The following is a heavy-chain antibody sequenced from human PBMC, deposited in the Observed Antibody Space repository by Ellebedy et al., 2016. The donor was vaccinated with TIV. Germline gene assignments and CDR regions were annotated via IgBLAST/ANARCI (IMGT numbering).Heavy chain of an antibody. CDR2: IKEDGSAK. CDR1: GFTFSSHW. CDR3: ARAVDLADY. J-gene: IGHJ4*02. Sequence: GESLKISXAASGFTFSSHWMSWLRQAPGKGLEWVANIKEDGSAKFYVDSVKGRFTISRDNAKDSVYLQMNSLRAEDTAVYYCARAVDLADYWGQGTLVTVSS. D-gene: IGHD3-9*01. V-gene: IGHV3-7*01.